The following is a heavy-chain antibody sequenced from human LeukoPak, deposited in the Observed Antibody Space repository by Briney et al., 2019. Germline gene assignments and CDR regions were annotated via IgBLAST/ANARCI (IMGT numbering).Heavy chain of an antibody. J-gene: IGHJ4*02. CDR1: GFTFSTDG. CDR2: ISYDGSNK. Sequence: GGSLRLSCTASGFTFSTDGMHGVRQAPGKGLEWVASISYDGSNKYYVDSVQGRFTISRDNAKNSLYLQMNSLRAEDTAVYYCARDRNGDYGNYFDYWGQGTLVTVSS. V-gene: IGHV3-30*03. D-gene: IGHD4-17*01. CDR3: ARDRNGDYGNYFDY.